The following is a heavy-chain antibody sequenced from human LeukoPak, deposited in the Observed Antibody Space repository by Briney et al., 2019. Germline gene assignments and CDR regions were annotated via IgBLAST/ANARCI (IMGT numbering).Heavy chain of an antibody. CDR2: IKSKTAGGTT. V-gene: IGHV3-15*01. J-gene: IGHJ4*02. D-gene: IGHD5-18*01. CDR3: TTEYYSYGYNN. Sequence: GGSLRLSCAASGFTFSDAWMSWVRQAPGKGLEWVGHIKSKTAGGTTDYAAPVKGRFTISGDDSKKALYLQMNGLKTEDTAVYYCTTEYYSYGYNNWGQGTLVTVSS. CDR1: GFTFSDAW.